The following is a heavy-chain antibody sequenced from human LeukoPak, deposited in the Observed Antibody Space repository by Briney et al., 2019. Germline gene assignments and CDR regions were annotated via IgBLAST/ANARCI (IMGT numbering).Heavy chain of an antibody. D-gene: IGHD3-16*01. CDR2: ITSKAYGGTT. J-gene: IGHJ4*02. Sequence: GGSPRLSCTGSGFTFGDYAMSWVRQAPGKGLEWVGFITSKAYGGTTEYAASVKGRFTISRDDSKSIAYLQMNSLRTEDTAVYYCTRDMIYTFHYWGQGTLVTVSS. CDR1: GFTFGDYA. CDR3: TRDMIYTFHY. V-gene: IGHV3-49*04.